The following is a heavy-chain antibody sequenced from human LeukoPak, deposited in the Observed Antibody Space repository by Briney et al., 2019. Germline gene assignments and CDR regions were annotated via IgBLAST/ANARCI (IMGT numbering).Heavy chain of an antibody. CDR3: ARDRWDYDILAGYFGYYYYGMDV. CDR1: GFTFSSYW. V-gene: IGHV3-7*03. CDR2: IKQDGSEK. Sequence: PGGSLRLSCAASGFTFSSYWMSWVRQAPGKGLEWVANIKQDGSEKYYVDSVKGRVTISRDNAKNPLYLQMTSLSAEDTAVYYCARDRWDYDILAGYFGYYYYGMDVWGQGTTVTVSS. J-gene: IGHJ6*02. D-gene: IGHD3-9*01.